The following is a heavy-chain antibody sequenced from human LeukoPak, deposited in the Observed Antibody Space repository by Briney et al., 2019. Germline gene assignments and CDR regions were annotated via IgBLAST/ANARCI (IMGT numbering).Heavy chain of an antibody. J-gene: IGHJ5*02. CDR1: GFNFSRHV. Sequence: GGSLRLSCVASGFNFSRHVMHWVRQAPGKGLEYVSGISSKGSSTFYANSVKGRFTISRDNSKNTLYLQMGSLRPEDMAVYYCARDSPNTYYDILTVNWFDPWGQGTLVTVSS. V-gene: IGHV3-64*01. CDR2: ISSKGSST. D-gene: IGHD3-9*01. CDR3: ARDSPNTYYDILTVNWFDP.